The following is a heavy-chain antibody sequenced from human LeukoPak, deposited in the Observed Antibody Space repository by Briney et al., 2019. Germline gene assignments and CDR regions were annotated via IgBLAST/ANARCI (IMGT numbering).Heavy chain of an antibody. CDR2: IRYGGSND. CDR3: TSAYYDFWSGGSWYMDV. D-gene: IGHD3-3*01. Sequence: PGGSLRLSCAASGFTFNTYGMHWVRQAPGKGLEWVAFIRYGGSNDCYADSVKGRFTISRDNSKNTLYLQMNSLKTEDTAVYYCTSAYYDFWSGGSWYMDVWGKGTTVTVSS. CDR1: GFTFNTYG. V-gene: IGHV3-30*02. J-gene: IGHJ6*03.